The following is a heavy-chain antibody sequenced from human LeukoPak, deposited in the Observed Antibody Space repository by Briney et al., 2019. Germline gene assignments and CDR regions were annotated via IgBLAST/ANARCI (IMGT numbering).Heavy chain of an antibody. CDR2: IHDGGIT. V-gene: IGHV3-53*01. CDR1: GFTVISNY. Sequence: GGSLRHSCAASGFTVISNYMSWVRQAPGKGLECVSVIHDGGITYYADSVKGRFTISRDNSKNTVYLQMNSLRAGDTAVYYCARTHPTGYFDYWGQGTLVTVSS. D-gene: IGHD1-14*01. J-gene: IGHJ4*02. CDR3: ARTHPTGYFDY.